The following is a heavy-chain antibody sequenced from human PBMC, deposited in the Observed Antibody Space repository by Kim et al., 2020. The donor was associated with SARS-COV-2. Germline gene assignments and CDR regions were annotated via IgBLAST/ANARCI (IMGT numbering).Heavy chain of an antibody. CDR1: GGSFSGYY. J-gene: IGHJ6*02. CDR2: INHSGST. Sequence: SETLSLTCAVYGGSFSGYYWSWIRQPPGKGLEWIGEINHSGSTNYNPSLKSRVTISVDTSKNQFSLKLSSVTAADTAVYYCARVNFNGVRGVITNSKYYYYYGMDVWGQGTTVTVSS. D-gene: IGHD3-10*01. CDR3: ARVNFNGVRGVITNSKYYYYYGMDV. V-gene: IGHV4-34*01.